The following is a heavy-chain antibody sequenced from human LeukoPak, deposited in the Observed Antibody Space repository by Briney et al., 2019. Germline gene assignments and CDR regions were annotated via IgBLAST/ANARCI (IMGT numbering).Heavy chain of an antibody. D-gene: IGHD3-9*01. CDR3: AKDEYFDWLLEE. CDR1: GFIFSSYG. V-gene: IGHV3-23*01. Sequence: PGGSLRLSCAASGFIFSSYGMSWVRQAPGKGLEWDAGIGGSGGEIYYADSVKGRFTISRDNSKNTLSLHLTSLRVEDTAVYYCAKDEYFDWLLEEWGQGTLVTVSS. J-gene: IGHJ4*01. CDR2: IGGSGGEI.